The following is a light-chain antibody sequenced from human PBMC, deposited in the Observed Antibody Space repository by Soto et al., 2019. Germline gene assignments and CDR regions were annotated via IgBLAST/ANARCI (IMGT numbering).Light chain of an antibody. CDR1: QSLLHSNGYNY. CDR3: MQALQTRWT. J-gene: IGKJ1*01. Sequence: DIVMTQSPLSLPVTPGEPASISCRSSQSLLHSNGYNYLDWYLQKPGQSPQLLIYLGSNRASGIPDRFSGSGSGTDLTLKICRVEAEDVGVYYCMQALQTRWTFGQGTKVEIK. CDR2: LGS. V-gene: IGKV2-28*01.